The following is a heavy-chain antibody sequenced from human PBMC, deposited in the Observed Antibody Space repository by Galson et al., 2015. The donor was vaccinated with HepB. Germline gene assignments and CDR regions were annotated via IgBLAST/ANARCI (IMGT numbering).Heavy chain of an antibody. D-gene: IGHD3-3*01. CDR1: GFTFSSYA. CDR2: IRGSGGST. V-gene: IGHV3-23*01. Sequence: SLRLSCAASGFTFSSYAMSWVRQAPGKGLEWVSAIRGSGGSTYYADSVKGRFTISRDNPKNTLYLQMNSLRAEDTAVYYCAMRFLEWLLADDYYMDVWGKGTTVTVSS. CDR3: AMRFLEWLLADDYYMDV. J-gene: IGHJ6*03.